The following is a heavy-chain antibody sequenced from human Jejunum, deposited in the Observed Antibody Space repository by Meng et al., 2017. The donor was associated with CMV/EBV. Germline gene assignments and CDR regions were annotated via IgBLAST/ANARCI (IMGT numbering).Heavy chain of an antibody. Sequence: CAASGFSSRTCSLHWLRQAPGKGLVWISYISTTSDTTYYADSVQGLFTISRDNARNSLFLQMNSLRAEDTAVYFCASGLDPPFDYWGQGILVTVSS. J-gene: IGHJ4*02. CDR3: ASGLDPPFDY. V-gene: IGHV3-48*04. CDR1: GFSSRTCS. CDR2: ISTTSDTT.